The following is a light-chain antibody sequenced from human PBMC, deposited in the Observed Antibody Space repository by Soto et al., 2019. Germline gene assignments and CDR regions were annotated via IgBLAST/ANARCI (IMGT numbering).Light chain of an antibody. CDR1: QPLNNN. CDR3: QERSGWPRGT. V-gene: IGKV3-11*01. CDR2: AAS. Sequence: EIVMTQSPATLSVSPGDRATLSCRAGQPLNNNLAWFQQKPGQTPRLLILAASQRAAGVPARFRGSGSGTDFTLTISSLEPEDFAVYYCQERSGWPRGTFGGGTKVDI. J-gene: IGKJ4*01.